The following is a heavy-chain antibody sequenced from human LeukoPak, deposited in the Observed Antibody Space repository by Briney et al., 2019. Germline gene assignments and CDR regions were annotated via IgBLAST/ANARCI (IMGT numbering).Heavy chain of an antibody. CDR2: ISAYNGNT. D-gene: IGHD6-13*01. CDR1: GCTFTSYG. Sequence: GASVKVSCKASGCTFTSYGISWVRQAPGQGLEWMGWISAYNGNTNYAQKLQGRVTMTTDTSTSTAYMELRSLRSDDTAVYYCARDSSSWFPWYFDYWGQGTLVTVSS. J-gene: IGHJ4*02. V-gene: IGHV1-18*01. CDR3: ARDSSSWFPWYFDY.